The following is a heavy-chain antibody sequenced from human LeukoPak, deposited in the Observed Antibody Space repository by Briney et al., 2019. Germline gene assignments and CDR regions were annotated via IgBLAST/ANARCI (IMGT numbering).Heavy chain of an antibody. CDR3: ARSNYYDSSDYYFDY. CDR1: GGSISSYY. CDR2: IYYSGST. Sequence: SETLSLTCTVSGGSISSYYWSWIRQPPGKGLEWIGYIYYSGSTNYNPSLKSRVTISLDMSKNQFSLKLSSVTAADTAVYYCARSNYYDSSDYYFDYWGQGTLVSVSS. J-gene: IGHJ4*02. D-gene: IGHD3-22*01. V-gene: IGHV4-59*01.